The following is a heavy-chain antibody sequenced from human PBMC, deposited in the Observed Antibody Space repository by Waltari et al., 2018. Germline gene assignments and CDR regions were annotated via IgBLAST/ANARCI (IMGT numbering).Heavy chain of an antibody. CDR1: GFTVRSPY. J-gene: IGHJ2*01. CDR2: IYRGGST. Sequence: EVQLVASGGGFIHPGGSLRLSCAASGFTVRSPYLTRVRQAPGKGLEWVSMIYRGGSTYYADSVRGRFTASENNSKNTLDLQMDRLRAEDTAVYYCARGGLTATTKYAPWYFDLWGRGTLVTVSS. CDR3: ARGGLTATTKYAPWYFDL. D-gene: IGHD1-7*01. V-gene: IGHV3-53*01.